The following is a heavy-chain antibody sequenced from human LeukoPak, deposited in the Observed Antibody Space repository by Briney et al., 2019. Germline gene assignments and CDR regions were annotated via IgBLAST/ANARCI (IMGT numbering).Heavy chain of an antibody. J-gene: IGHJ4*02. CDR3: ARDRCSGGSCYSFDY. D-gene: IGHD2-15*01. CDR2: INPNSGGT. CDR1: GYTFIGYY. V-gene: IGHV1-2*04. Sequence: EASVKVSCKASGYTFIGYYMHWVRRAPGQGLEWMGWINPNSGGTNYAQKFQGWVTMTRDTSISTAYMELSRLRSDDTAVYYCARDRCSGGSCYSFDYWGQGTLVTVSS.